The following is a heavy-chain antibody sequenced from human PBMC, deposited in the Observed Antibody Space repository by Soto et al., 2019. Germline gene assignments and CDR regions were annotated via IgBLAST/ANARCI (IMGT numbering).Heavy chain of an antibody. V-gene: IGHV3-23*01. D-gene: IGHD5-18*01. CDR2: ISGSGGST. Sequence: ESGGGLVQPGGSLRLSCAASGFIFSSHVMNWVRQAPGKGLEGVSGISGSGGSTYYADSVKGRFTISRDNSKNTLYLQMNSLRAEDTAVYYFAKDRGYSSDFDYWGQGTLVTVSS. J-gene: IGHJ4*02. CDR1: GFIFSSHV. CDR3: AKDRGYSSDFDY.